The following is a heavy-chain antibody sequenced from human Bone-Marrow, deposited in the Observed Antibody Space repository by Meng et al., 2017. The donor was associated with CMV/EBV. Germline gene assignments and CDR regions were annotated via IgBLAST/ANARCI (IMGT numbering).Heavy chain of an antibody. CDR2: IYYSGST. Sequence: ESLKISCAASGFTFSSYSMNWVRQAPGKGLEWIGSIYYSGSTYYNPSLKSRVTISVDTSKNQFSLKLSSVTAADTAVYYCARGAANYDFWSGYYSGAYYFDYWGQGTLVTVSS. D-gene: IGHD3-3*01. J-gene: IGHJ4*02. CDR1: GFTFSSYS. CDR3: ARGAANYDFWSGYYSGAYYFDY. V-gene: IGHV4-39*07.